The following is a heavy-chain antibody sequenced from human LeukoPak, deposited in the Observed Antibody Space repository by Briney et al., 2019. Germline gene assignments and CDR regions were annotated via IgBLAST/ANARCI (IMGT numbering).Heavy chain of an antibody. D-gene: IGHD4-23*01. Sequence: GGSLRLSCAASGFTFSIYGMYWVRQTPGKGLEWVAYIKYDGSDKYYADSVKGRFTISRENSKNRLYLQMNSLRAEDTAVYYCARAEGYGGELDSWGQGTLVTVSS. CDR3: ARAEGYGGELDS. CDR1: GFTFSIYG. CDR2: IKYDGSDK. V-gene: IGHV3-30*19. J-gene: IGHJ4*02.